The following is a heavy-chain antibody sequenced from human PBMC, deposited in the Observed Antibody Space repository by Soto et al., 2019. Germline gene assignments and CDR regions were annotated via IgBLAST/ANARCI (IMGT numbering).Heavy chain of an antibody. V-gene: IGHV1-69*01. D-gene: IGHD1-1*01. CDR2: IIPIFGTA. CDR1: GGTFSSYA. CDR3: VLYPNWNLNWFDP. Sequence: QVRLVQSGAEVKKPGSSVKVSCKASGGTFSSYAISWVRQAPGQGLEWMGGIIPIFGTANYAQKFQGRVTITADESTSTAYMELSSLRSEDTAVYYCVLYPNWNLNWFDPWGQGTLVTVSS. J-gene: IGHJ5*02.